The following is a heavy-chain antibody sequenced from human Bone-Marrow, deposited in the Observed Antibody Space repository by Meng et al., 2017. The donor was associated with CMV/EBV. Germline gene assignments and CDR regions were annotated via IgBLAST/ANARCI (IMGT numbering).Heavy chain of an antibody. CDR1: GGSISSSRYY. D-gene: IGHD2-2*01. J-gene: IGHJ5*02. CDR2: IYYSGST. V-gene: IGHV4-39*01. Sequence: SETLSLTCTVPGGSISSSRYYWGWIRQPPGKGLEWIGSIYYSGSTYYNPSLKSRVTISVETSKNQFSLKQSSVTAADTAVYYCARDIVVVPAAFKNWFDPWGQGTLDTVSS. CDR3: ARDIVVVPAAFKNWFDP.